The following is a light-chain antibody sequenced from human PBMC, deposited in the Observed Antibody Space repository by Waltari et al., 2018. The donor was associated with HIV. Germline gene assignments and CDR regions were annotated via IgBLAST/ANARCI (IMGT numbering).Light chain of an antibody. CDR2: DDN. CDR1: NSNIGMNY. J-gene: IGLJ1*01. CDR3: GSWDSRRSVFV. V-gene: IGLV1-51*01. Sequence: QSVLTQPPSVSAAAGQKVSVSCSGSNSNIGMNYVSWYQHLPGTAPKLLFSDDNKRPSGIPDRFSAAKSGTSATLDISGLLTGDEADYYCGSWDSRRSVFVFGGGTKVTVL.